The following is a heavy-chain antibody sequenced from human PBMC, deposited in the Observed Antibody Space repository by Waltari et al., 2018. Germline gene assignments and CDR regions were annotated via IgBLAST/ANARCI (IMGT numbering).Heavy chain of an antibody. V-gene: IGHV4-38-2*01. J-gene: IGHJ4*02. Sequence: QVHLQESGPGLVKPSEPLSLTCAVSGSFISRGYYWGWIRQSPEKGLEWIGSTYHSGSTYYNPSLKSRVTISVDTSKNEFSLNLSSVTAADTAVYYCARRGIRGTGYFDYWGQGTLVTVSS. CDR3: ARRGIRGTGYFDY. CDR1: GSFISRGYY. CDR2: TYHSGST. D-gene: IGHD3-9*01.